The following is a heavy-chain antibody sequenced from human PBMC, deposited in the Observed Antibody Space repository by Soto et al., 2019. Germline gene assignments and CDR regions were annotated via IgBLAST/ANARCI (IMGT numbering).Heavy chain of an antibody. CDR1: GGPLRGMA. D-gene: IGHD5-12*01. J-gene: IGHJ4*02. Sequence: QVQLVQSGAEVKKPGSSVKVSCKASGGPLRGMAFSWVRRALEQGLSGMGGIIPIFGTENYAQKFQGRVTITADESTSTAYMELSSLRSEDTAVYYCARVQGMATIQYYFDYWGQGTLVTVSS. CDR3: ARVQGMATIQYYFDY. CDR2: IIPIFGTE. V-gene: IGHV1-69*01.